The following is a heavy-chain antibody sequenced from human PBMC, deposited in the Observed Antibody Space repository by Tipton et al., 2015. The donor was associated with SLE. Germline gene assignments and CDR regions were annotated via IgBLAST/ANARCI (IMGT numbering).Heavy chain of an antibody. J-gene: IGHJ4*02. CDR2: IYHTGRT. V-gene: IGHV4-4*02. CDR3: ARVGDVNVVPSRSDRHFDY. CDR1: GASIINLNW. D-gene: IGHD2-21*02. Sequence: TLSLTCTVSGASIINLNWWTWVRQPPGKGLEWIGEIYHTGRTNYKPSLKSRVIITVDKSKNQFSLNLSSVTAADTAVYYCARVGDVNVVPSRSDRHFDYWGQGFLVTVSS.